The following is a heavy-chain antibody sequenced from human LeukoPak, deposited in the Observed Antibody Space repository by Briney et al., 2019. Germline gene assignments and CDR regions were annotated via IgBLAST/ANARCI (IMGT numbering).Heavy chain of an antibody. J-gene: IGHJ6*04. Sequence: PGGSLRLSCAASGFTFDDYGMSWVRQAPGKGLEWVSGIDWNGGRIGYADSVKGRFSISRDNAKNSLYLQMNSLRAEDTAVYYCAELGITMIGGVWGKGTAVTISS. D-gene: IGHD3-10*02. CDR1: GFTFDDYG. V-gene: IGHV3-20*04. CDR2: IDWNGGRI. CDR3: AELGITMIGGV.